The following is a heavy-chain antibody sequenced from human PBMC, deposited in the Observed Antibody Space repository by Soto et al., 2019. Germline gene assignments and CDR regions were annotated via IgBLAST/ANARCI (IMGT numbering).Heavy chain of an antibody. Sequence: PSETLSLTCTVSGGSISSSSYYWGWIRQPPGKGLEWIGSIYYSGSTYYNPSLKSRVTISVDTSKNQFSLKLSSVTAADTAVYYCARYYGSGSSDINYYYYYMDVWGKGTTVTVSS. CDR3: ARYYGSGSSDINYYYYYMDV. V-gene: IGHV4-39*01. D-gene: IGHD3-10*01. CDR1: GGSISSSSYY. CDR2: IYYSGST. J-gene: IGHJ6*03.